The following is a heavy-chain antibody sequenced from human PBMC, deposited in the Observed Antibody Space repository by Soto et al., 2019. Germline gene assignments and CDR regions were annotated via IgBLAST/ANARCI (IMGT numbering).Heavy chain of an antibody. CDR1: GFTFSRAW. D-gene: IGHD3-3*01. V-gene: IGHV3-15*01. CDR2: IRTETDGGTA. CDR3: TTGFDF. Sequence: VQLVESGGGLVKPGESLRLSCAASGFTFSRAWMNWVRQAPGKGLEWVGLIRTETDGGTADYPAPVQGRFTISRDDSKNTLYLQMNSLETEDTAIYYCTTGFDFRGQGTLVTVSS. J-gene: IGHJ4*02.